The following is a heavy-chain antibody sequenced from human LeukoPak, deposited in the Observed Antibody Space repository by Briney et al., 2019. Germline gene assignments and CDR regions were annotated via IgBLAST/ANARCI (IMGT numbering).Heavy chain of an antibody. CDR2: ISSSSSYI. D-gene: IGHD2-2*01. V-gene: IGHV3-21*04. J-gene: IGHJ6*03. CDR1: GFTFSSYN. Sequence: PGGSLRLSCAASGFTFSSYNMNWVRQAPGKGLEWVSSISSSSSYIYYADSVKGRFTISRDKSKNTLYLQMNSLRAEDTAVYYCAKGTSWINPYYYMDVWGKGTTVTVSS. CDR3: AKGTSWINPYYYMDV.